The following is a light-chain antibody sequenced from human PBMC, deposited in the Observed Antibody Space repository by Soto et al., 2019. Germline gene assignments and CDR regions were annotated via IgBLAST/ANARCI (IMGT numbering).Light chain of an antibody. V-gene: IGKV1-27*01. CDR3: QEYNSAPPT. CDR1: QGIAHY. J-gene: IGKJ4*01. CDR2: ATS. Sequence: VQMTQSPSSLSAFVGDRVTITCRASQGIAHYLAWFQQKPGKVPQLLIYATSTFQSVVPSRFSGSGSVSDFTLTINGLQTEDVGPYYCQEYNSAPPTLGGGTKVEIK.